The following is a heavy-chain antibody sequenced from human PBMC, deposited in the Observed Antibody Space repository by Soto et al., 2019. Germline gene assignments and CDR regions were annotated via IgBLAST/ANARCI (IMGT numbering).Heavy chain of an antibody. D-gene: IGHD1-20*01. V-gene: IGHV4-39*01. Sequence: QLQLQESGPGLVKPSETLSLICSVSGGSISSDTFYWGWFRQPPGKRLEWIGSIYYNGNTYYNPSLKGRVTIFIETSKTQFSLKVSSVTLADTGVYYCARPRTYNKYGASFYGVDVWGQGTTVTVSS. CDR1: GGSISSDTFY. CDR3: ARPRTYNKYGASFYGVDV. J-gene: IGHJ6*02. CDR2: IYYNGNT.